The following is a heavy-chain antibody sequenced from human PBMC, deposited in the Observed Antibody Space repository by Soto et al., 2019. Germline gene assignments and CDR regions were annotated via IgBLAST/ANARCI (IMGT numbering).Heavy chain of an antibody. D-gene: IGHD3-16*01. V-gene: IGHV3-23*01. Sequence: PGGSLRLCCAASGFTFSSYAMGGVRQAPGQGLAWVSVISGSGGITYSADSVKGRFTISRDNSKNILYLQMNSLRAEDTAVYYCAKGITDTGGYYYYSMDVWGQGTAVTVSS. J-gene: IGHJ6*02. CDR1: GFTFSSYA. CDR3: AKGITDTGGYYYYSMDV. CDR2: ISGSGGIT.